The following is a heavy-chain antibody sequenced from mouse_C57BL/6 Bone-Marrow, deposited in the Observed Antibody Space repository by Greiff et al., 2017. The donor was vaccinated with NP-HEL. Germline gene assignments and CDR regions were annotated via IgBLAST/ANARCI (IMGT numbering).Heavy chain of an antibody. V-gene: IGHV1-82*01. CDR2: IYPGDGDT. CDR1: GYAFSSSW. CDR3: ARRGRD. J-gene: IGHJ3*01. Sequence: QVQLQHSGPELVKPGASVKISCKASGYAFSSSWMNWVKQRPGKGLEWIGRIYPGDGDTNYNGKFKGKATLTADKSSSTAYMQLSSLTSEDSAVYFCARRGRDWGQGTLVTVSA.